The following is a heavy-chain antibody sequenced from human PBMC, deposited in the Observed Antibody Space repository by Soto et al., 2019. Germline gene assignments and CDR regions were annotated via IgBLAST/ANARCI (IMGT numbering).Heavy chain of an antibody. CDR1: GGSISSYY. CDR3: AREVAAIELEPAYFDY. D-gene: IGHD5-12*01. J-gene: IGHJ4*02. Sequence: PSETLSLTCTVSGGSISSYYWNWIRQPPGKGLEWIGYIYYNDSTNYNPSRKSRITISVDTSKNQFSLKLSSVTAADTAVYYCAREVAAIELEPAYFDYWGQGTLVTVSS. CDR2: IYYNDST. V-gene: IGHV4-59*12.